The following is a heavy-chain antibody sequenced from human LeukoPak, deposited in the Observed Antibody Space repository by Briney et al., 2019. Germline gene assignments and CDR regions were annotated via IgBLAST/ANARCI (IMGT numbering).Heavy chain of an antibody. CDR2: IYYTGST. D-gene: IGHD4-11*01. V-gene: IGHV4-39*01. J-gene: IGHJ4*01. Sequence: WVRQAPGKGLEWIGTIYYTGSTYYNPSLKSRVSISVDTSKNQFSLMVTSVTAADTAVYYCARHRDYNVDYFDYWGQGTLVTVSS. CDR3: ARHRDYNVDYFDY.